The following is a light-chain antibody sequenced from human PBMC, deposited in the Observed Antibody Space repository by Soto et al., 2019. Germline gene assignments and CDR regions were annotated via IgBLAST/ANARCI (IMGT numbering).Light chain of an antibody. J-gene: IGKJ3*01. CDR3: QQYCNTPFT. CDR2: WAS. V-gene: IGKV4-1*01. CDR1: QRVLYSSNSKNY. Sequence: DIVMTQSPDSLAVSLGERATINCKSSQRVLYSSNSKNYLAWYQQKPGQPPKLLIYWASTRESGVPDRFSGSGSGTDFTLTISSLQAEDVAVYYCQQYCNTPFTFGPGTRVDIK.